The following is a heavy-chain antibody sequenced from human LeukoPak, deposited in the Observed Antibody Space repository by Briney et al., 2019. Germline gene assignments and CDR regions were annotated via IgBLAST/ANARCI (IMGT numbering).Heavy chain of an antibody. V-gene: IGHV3-33*01. J-gene: IGHJ4*02. CDR3: ARKGGTRFDFWRGYGY. Sequence: GGSLRLSCAASGFTFSSYGMHWVRQAPGKGLEWVAVIWYDGSNKYYADSVKGRFTISRDNSKNTLWLQMNNLRGEDTAVYYCARKGGTRFDFWRGYGYWGQGILVTVSS. D-gene: IGHD3-3*01. CDR2: IWYDGSNK. CDR1: GFTFSSYG.